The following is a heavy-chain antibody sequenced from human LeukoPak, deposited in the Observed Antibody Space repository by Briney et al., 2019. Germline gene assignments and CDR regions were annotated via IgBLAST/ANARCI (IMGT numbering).Heavy chain of an antibody. CDR1: GGSFSGDY. Sequence: SETLSLTCAVYGGSFSGDYWSWIRQTLGKGLEWIGEINHSGSTNYTPSLKSRVTISVDTSKNQFSLKLSSVTAADTAVYYCARVRSSGDNEDWGQGTLVTVSS. J-gene: IGHJ4*02. D-gene: IGHD6-19*01. V-gene: IGHV4-34*01. CDR3: ARVRSSGDNED. CDR2: INHSGST.